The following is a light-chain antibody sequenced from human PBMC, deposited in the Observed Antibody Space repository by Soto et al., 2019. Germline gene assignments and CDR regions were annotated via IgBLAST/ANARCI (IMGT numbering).Light chain of an antibody. V-gene: IGLV1-40*01. J-gene: IGLJ1*01. Sequence: QSVLTQPPSVSGAPGQRVTISCTGSSSNIGANSDVHWYQQLTGAAPKLLIYGNTNRPSGVSDRFSASKSGTSASLAITGIQAEDEADYYCQFDDNSMSGFYVFGTGTKVTVL. CDR1: SSNIGANSD. CDR2: GNT. CDR3: QFDDNSMSGFYV.